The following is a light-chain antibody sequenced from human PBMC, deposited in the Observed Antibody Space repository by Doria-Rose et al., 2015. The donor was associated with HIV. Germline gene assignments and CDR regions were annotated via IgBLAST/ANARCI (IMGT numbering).Light chain of an antibody. CDR3: QQYENVPIT. Sequence: DIQMTQSPSSLSASVGDRVTITCQASQDISNYLNWYQHKPGKAPKLLICDASNLETGVPPRFSGSGSGTNFTLTISSLQPEDIATFYCQQYENVPITFGQGTRLEIK. CDR1: QDISNY. J-gene: IGKJ5*01. V-gene: IGKV1-33*01. CDR2: DAS.